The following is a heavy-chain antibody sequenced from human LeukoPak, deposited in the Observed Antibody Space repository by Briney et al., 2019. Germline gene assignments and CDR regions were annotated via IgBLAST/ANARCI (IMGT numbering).Heavy chain of an antibody. CDR2: TNRRGDIT. CDR3: TRKGLGGELGGFDS. J-gene: IGHJ4*02. D-gene: IGHD1-7*01. Sequence: GGSLKLSCAASGFSFSSYSMNWARQSPGKGLEWVSGTNRRGDITGYADFVKGRFTISRDNAKNSLYLQMNSLRVEDTALYHCTRKGLGGELGGFDSWGQGTLVTVSS. V-gene: IGHV3-20*01. CDR1: GFSFSSYS.